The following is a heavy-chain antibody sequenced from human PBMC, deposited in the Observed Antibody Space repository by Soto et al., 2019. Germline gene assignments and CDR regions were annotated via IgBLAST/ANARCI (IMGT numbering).Heavy chain of an antibody. D-gene: IGHD3-9*01. CDR1: SGSISSSNW. J-gene: IGHJ5*02. Sequence: QVQLQESGPGLVKPSGTLSLTCAVSSGSISSSNWWSWVRQPPGKGLEWIGEIYHSGSTNYNPSLKRRVTISVDKSKNQFSLKLSSVIAADTAVYYCARRVREYYDILTGYYTPYNWFDPWGQGTLVTVSS. CDR2: IYHSGST. CDR3: ARRVREYYDILTGYYTPYNWFDP. V-gene: IGHV4-4*02.